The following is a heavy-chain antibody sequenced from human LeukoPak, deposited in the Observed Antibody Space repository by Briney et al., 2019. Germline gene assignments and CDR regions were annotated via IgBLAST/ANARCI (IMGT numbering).Heavy chain of an antibody. Sequence: ASVKVSCKASGYTFTSYAMNWVRQAPGQGLEWMGWISAYNGNTNYAQKLQGRVTMTTDTSTSTAYMELRSLRSDDTAVYYCARLEGRSVEPKGNPWGQGTLVTVSS. D-gene: IGHD1-14*01. CDR2: ISAYNGNT. J-gene: IGHJ5*02. CDR3: ARLEGRSVEPKGNP. CDR1: GYTFTSYA. V-gene: IGHV1-18*01.